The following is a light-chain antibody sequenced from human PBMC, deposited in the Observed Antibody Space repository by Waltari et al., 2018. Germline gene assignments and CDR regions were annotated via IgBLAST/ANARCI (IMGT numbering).Light chain of an antibody. J-gene: IGLJ1*01. V-gene: IGLV2-14*01. CDR3: SSHTATVPHV. Sequence: QSALTQPASVSGSPGQSITIYCTGTSNDVGGYGYVSWYQQYPGKAPKLIIYEVSYRPSGISTRFSGSKSGNTASLTISGLQAEDEADYYCSSHTATVPHVFGTGTRVTVV. CDR1: SNDVGGYGY. CDR2: EVS.